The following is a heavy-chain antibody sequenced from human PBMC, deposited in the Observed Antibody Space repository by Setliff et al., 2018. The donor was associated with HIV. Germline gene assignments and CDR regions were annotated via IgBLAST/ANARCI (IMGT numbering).Heavy chain of an antibody. D-gene: IGHD3-3*01. CDR1: GGSINSGGYY. V-gene: IGHV4-31*03. CDR2: IYYSGNT. CDR3: ARGVAWSGLVYYYYYMDV. Sequence: SETLSLTCIVSGGSINSGGYYWTWIRQHPGKGLEWIGHIYYSGNTHYNPSLKSRLTISVDRSQNHFFLRLRSVTAADTAVYYCARGVAWSGLVYYYYYMDVWGKGTTVTVSS. J-gene: IGHJ6*03.